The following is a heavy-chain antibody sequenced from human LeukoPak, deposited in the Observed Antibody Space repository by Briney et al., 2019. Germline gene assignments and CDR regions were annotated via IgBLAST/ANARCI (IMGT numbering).Heavy chain of an antibody. J-gene: IGHJ4*02. CDR3: ARDRHYYDSSGYEVYYFDY. Sequence: GGSLRLSCAASGFTFSSYSMNWVRQAPGKGLEWVSSISSSSSYIYYADSVKGRFTISRDNAKNSLYLQMNSLRAEDTAVYYCARDRHYYDSSGYEVYYFDYWGQGTLVTVSS. CDR1: GFTFSSYS. D-gene: IGHD3-22*01. CDR2: ISSSSSYI. V-gene: IGHV3-21*01.